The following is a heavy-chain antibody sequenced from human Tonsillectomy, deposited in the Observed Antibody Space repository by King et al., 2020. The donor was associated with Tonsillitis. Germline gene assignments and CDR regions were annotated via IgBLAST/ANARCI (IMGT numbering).Heavy chain of an antibody. J-gene: IGHJ4*02. CDR1: GGSISSYY. D-gene: IGHD1-26*01. CDR2: IHYSEST. V-gene: IGHV4-59*01. CDR3: AGGGGWLTDF. Sequence: QLQESGPGLVKPSETLSLTCTVSGGSISSYYWSWIRQPPGKGLEWIGNIHYSESTNYNSSLRSRVTMSMDTSKNQFSLTLASVTAADTAVYYCAGGGGWLTDFWGQGTLVTVSS.